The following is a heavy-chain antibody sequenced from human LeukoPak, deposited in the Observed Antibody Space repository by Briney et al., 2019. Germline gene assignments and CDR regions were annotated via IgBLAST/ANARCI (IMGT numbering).Heavy chain of an antibody. V-gene: IGHV4-59*01. Sequence: SETLSLTCTVSGGSISSYYWSWIRQPPGKGLECIGYIYYSGSTNYNPSLKSRVTISVDTSKNQFSLKLSSVTAADTAVYYCARDLYDSSGFDAFDIWGQGTMVTVSS. D-gene: IGHD3-22*01. CDR1: GGSISSYY. CDR2: IYYSGST. CDR3: ARDLYDSSGFDAFDI. J-gene: IGHJ3*02.